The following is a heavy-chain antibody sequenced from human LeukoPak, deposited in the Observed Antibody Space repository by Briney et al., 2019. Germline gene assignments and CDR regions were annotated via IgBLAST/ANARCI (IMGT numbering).Heavy chain of an antibody. J-gene: IGHJ3*02. CDR1: GGSISSYY. CDR2: IYYSGST. Sequence: PSETLSLTCTVSGGSISSYYWSWIRQPPGKGLEWIGYIYYSGSTNYNPSLKSRVTISVDTSKTQFSLKLSSVTAADTAVYYCARVRLSTTGTTWEAFDIWGQGTMVTVSS. V-gene: IGHV4-59*01. CDR3: ARVRLSTTGTTWEAFDI. D-gene: IGHD1-1*01.